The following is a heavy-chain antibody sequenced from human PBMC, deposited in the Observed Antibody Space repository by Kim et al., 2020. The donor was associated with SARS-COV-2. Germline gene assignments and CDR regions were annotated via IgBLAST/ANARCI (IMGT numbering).Heavy chain of an antibody. Sequence: SETLSLTCTVSGGSISSYYWSWIRQPPGKGLEWIGYIYYSGSTNYNPSLKSRVTISVDTSKNQFSLKLSSVTAADTAVYYCARDSSSWWNYYYYGMDVWGQGTTVTVSS. V-gene: IGHV4-59*13. CDR2: IYYSGST. D-gene: IGHD6-13*01. CDR3: ARDSSSWWNYYYYGMDV. CDR1: GGSISSYY. J-gene: IGHJ6*02.